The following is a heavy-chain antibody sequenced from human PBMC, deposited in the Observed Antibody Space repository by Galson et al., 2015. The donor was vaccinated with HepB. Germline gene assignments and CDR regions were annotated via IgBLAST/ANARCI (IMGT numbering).Heavy chain of an antibody. CDR3: ARAGAIVATIYPYYYYMDV. V-gene: IGHV3-33*01. CDR2: IWYDGSNK. Sequence: SLRLSCAASGFTFSSYGMHWVRQAPGKGLEWVAVIWYDGSNKYYADSVKGRFTISRDNSKNTLYLQMNSLRAEDTAVYYCARAGAIVATIYPYYYYMDVWGKGTTVTVSS. J-gene: IGHJ6*03. CDR1: GFTFSSYG. D-gene: IGHD5-12*01.